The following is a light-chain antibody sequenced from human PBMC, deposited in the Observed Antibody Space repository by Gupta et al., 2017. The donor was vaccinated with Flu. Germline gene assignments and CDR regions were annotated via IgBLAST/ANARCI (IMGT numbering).Light chain of an antibody. CDR3: SSYTSSSTPWV. CDR1: SSDVGGYNY. J-gene: IGLJ3*02. CDR2: EVS. Sequence: QSALTQPASVSGSPGQSITISCTGTSSDVGGYNYVSRYQQHPGKAPKLMIYEVSNRPSGVSNRFSGSKSGNTASLTISGLQAEDEADYYCSSYTSSSTPWVFGGGTKLTVL. V-gene: IGLV2-14*01.